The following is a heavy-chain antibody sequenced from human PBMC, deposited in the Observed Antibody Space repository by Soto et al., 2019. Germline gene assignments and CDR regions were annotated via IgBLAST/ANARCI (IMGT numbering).Heavy chain of an antibody. J-gene: IGHJ1*01. CDR3: AREDDSSGYYHGNFQH. CDR2: INAGNGKT. D-gene: IGHD3-22*01. Sequence: QVQLVQSGAEVKKPGASVKVSCKASGYTFTSYAMHWVRQAPGQRLEWMGWINAGNGKTKYSQKFQGRVTITRDTSASTAYMELSSLRSEDTAVYYCAREDDSSGYYHGNFQHWGQGTLVTVSS. V-gene: IGHV1-3*01. CDR1: GYTFTSYA.